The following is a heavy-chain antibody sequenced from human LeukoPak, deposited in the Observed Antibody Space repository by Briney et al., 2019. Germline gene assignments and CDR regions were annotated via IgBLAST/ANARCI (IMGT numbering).Heavy chain of an antibody. D-gene: IGHD3-10*01. J-gene: IGHJ4*02. CDR2: ISFDGSDK. CDR1: RFTFSNYA. CDR3: ARSTWFGEWVFDY. V-gene: IGHV3-30-3*01. Sequence: PGGSLRLSCAASRFTFSNYALHWVRQAPGKGLEWVALISFDGSDKYYAESVRGRFTISRDNSRNTLYLQMNSLRAEDTAVYYCARSTWFGEWVFDYWGQGTLVTVSS.